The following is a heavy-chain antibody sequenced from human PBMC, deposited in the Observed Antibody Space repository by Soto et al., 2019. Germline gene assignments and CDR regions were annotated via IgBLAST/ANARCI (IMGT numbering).Heavy chain of an antibody. Sequence: QVHLVQSGGEVKKTGASVKVSCKASGYTFSTYGISWVRQAPGQGLEWMGWISAYSGFTNYAQKFQDRVTLTTDTSTSTAYMELRSLRSDDTAIYYCARGGACISTSCSGPFYFYYGMDVWGQGTTVTVSS. V-gene: IGHV1-18*01. CDR3: ARGGACISTSCSGPFYFYYGMDV. CDR2: ISAYSGFT. D-gene: IGHD2-2*01. CDR1: GYTFSTYG. J-gene: IGHJ6*02.